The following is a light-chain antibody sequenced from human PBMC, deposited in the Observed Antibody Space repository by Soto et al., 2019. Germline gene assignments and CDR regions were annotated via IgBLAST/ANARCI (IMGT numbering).Light chain of an antibody. J-gene: IGKJ2*01. CDR2: KAS. Sequence: DIQMTQSPSTLSASVGDRVTITCRASQSISSWLAWYQQKPGKAPKLLIYKASSLESGVPSRFSGSGSGTDFTLTISSLQPDDFATYYCQQYNSRYTFGQGTKLEIK. CDR3: QQYNSRYT. V-gene: IGKV1-5*03. CDR1: QSISSW.